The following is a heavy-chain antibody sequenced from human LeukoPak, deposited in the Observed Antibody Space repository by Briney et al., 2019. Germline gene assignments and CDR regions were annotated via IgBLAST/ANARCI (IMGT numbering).Heavy chain of an antibody. CDR3: ARRMISEASIDKGNWLDP. CDR1: GGSIRTYY. V-gene: IGHV4-4*07. D-gene: IGHD3-22*01. J-gene: IGHJ5*02. CDR2: IYSSGST. Sequence: SETLSLTCTVSGGSIRTYYWNWIRQPAGKGLEWLGRIYSSGSTNHNPSLKSRVIMSVDTSKNQFSLNLNSVTAADTAVYYCARRMISEASIDKGNWLDPWGQGTLVTVSS.